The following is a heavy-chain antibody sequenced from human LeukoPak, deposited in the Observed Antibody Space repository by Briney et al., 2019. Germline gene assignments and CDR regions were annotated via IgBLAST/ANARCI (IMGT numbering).Heavy chain of an antibody. J-gene: IGHJ4*02. D-gene: IGHD3-22*01. V-gene: IGHV4-59*01. Sequence: SETLSLTCTVSGGSISSYYWSWIRQPLGKGLEWIGYIYYSGSTNYNPSLRSRVTISVDTSKNQFSLKLSSVTAADTAVYYCARLYDSSGYSDYWGQGTLVTVSS. CDR2: IYYSGST. CDR3: ARLYDSSGYSDY. CDR1: GGSISSYY.